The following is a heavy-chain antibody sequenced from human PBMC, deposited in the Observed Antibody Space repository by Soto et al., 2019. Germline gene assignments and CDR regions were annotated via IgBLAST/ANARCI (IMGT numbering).Heavy chain of an antibody. CDR3: AKGRGSDSLAILHY. CDR2: IGGGGDYT. J-gene: IGHJ4*02. Sequence: EVQLLESGGGLVQPGGSLRLSCAAFGFTFSSYAMSWVRQAPGKGLEWVSGIGGGGDYTYYADSVKGRFSVSKDNSKNTLYLQMNSLRPEDTAIYYCAKGRGSDSLAILHYWGQRTLVTVSS. V-gene: IGHV3-23*01. CDR1: GFTFSSYA. D-gene: IGHD2-21*01.